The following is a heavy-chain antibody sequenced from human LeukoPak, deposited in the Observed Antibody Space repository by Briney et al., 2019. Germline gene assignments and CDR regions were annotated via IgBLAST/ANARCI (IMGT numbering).Heavy chain of an antibody. CDR2: ISSSGSSI. D-gene: IGHD4-17*01. Sequence: GGSLRLSCAASGFTFSIYEMNWVRQAPGKGLEWVSDISSSGSSIYYADSVKGRFTISRDNAKNLLYLQMNSLRAEDTAIYYCAKSFYGDRDYWGQGTLVTVSS. CDR1: GFTFSIYE. CDR3: AKSFYGDRDY. J-gene: IGHJ4*02. V-gene: IGHV3-48*03.